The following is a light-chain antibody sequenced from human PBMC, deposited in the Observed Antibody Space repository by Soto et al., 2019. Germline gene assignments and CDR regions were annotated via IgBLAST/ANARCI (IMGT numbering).Light chain of an antibody. Sequence: VLTQPPSTSGTPGQRVTISCSGSSSNIGSNTVNWYQQVPGTAPKLLIYTNNQRPSGVPDRFSGSKSGTSASLGISGLQSGDEADYYCAAWDDSLNGYVFGTGTKVTVL. CDR3: AAWDDSLNGYV. CDR1: SSNIGSNT. CDR2: TNN. J-gene: IGLJ1*01. V-gene: IGLV1-44*01.